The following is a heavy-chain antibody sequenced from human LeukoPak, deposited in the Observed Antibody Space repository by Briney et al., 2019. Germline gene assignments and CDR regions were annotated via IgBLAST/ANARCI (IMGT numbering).Heavy chain of an antibody. D-gene: IGHD2-2*01. V-gene: IGHV1-2*02. CDR2: INPNSGGT. CDR1: GYTFTGYY. Sequence: ASVKVSCKTSGYTFTGYYIHWVRQAPGQGLEWMGWINPNSGGTNYAQKFQGRVTMTRDTSISTAYMELSRLRSDDTAVYYCARGAGYCSSTSCYVFSVDYYYYGMDVWGQGTTVTVSS. CDR3: ARGAGYCSSTSCYVFSVDYYYYGMDV. J-gene: IGHJ6*02.